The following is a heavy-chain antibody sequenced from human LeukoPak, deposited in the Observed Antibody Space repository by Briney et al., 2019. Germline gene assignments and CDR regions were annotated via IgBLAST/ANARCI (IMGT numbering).Heavy chain of an antibody. CDR1: GFTVSSNY. D-gene: IGHD3-10*01. V-gene: IGHV3-66*01. Sequence: GRSLRLSCAASGFTVSSNYMSWVRQAPGKGLEWVSVIYSGGSTYYADSVKGRFTISRDNSKNTLYLQMNSLRAEDTAVYYCAREPKAGITMVRGVMLPHDAFDIWGQGTMVTVSS. CDR2: IYSGGST. CDR3: AREPKAGITMVRGVMLPHDAFDI. J-gene: IGHJ3*02.